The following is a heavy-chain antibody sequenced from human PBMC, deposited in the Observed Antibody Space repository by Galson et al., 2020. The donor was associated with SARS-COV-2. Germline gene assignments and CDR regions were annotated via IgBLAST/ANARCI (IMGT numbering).Heavy chain of an antibody. J-gene: IGHJ4*02. CDR3: ARGGKGGTYGSGSYYNAWSRHVRNPSTYYFDY. D-gene: IGHD3-10*01. CDR2: INHSGST. CDR1: GGSFSGYY. Sequence: SETLSLTCAVYGGSFSGYYWSWIRQPPGKGLEWIGEINHSGSTNYNPSLKSRVTISVDTSKNQFSLKLSSVTAADTAVYYCARGGKGGTYGSGSYYNAWSRHVRNPSTYYFDYWGQGTLVTVSS. V-gene: IGHV4-34*01.